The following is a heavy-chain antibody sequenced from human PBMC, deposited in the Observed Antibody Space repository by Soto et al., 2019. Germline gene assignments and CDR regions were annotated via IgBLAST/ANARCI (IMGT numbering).Heavy chain of an antibody. D-gene: IGHD6-13*01. V-gene: IGHV1-2*04. CDR1: GYTFTGYY. Sequence: ASVKVSCKASGYTFTGYYMHWVRQAPGQGLEWMGWINPNSGGTNYAQKFQGWVTMTRDTSISTAYMELSRLRSDDTAVYYCARHFSGIAAAGTGWFDPWGQGTLVTVPS. CDR3: ARHFSGIAAAGTGWFDP. CDR2: INPNSGGT. J-gene: IGHJ5*02.